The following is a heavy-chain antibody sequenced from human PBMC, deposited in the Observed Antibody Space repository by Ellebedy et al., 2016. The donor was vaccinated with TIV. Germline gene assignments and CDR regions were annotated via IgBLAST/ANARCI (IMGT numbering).Heavy chain of an antibody. J-gene: IGHJ4*02. Sequence: ASVKVSCXASGYTFTSYDINWVRQATGQGLEWMGWMNPNSGNTGYAQKFQGRVTITADESTSTAYMELSSLRSEDTAVYYCAHGGSPGGYWGQGTLVTVSS. CDR2: MNPNSGNT. D-gene: IGHD1-26*01. CDR1: GYTFTSYD. CDR3: AHGGSPGGY. V-gene: IGHV1-8*01.